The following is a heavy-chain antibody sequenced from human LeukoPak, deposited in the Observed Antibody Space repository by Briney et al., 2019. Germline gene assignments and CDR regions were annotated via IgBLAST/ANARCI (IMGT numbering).Heavy chain of an antibody. V-gene: IGHV3-30-3*01. CDR3: ARVQWGLLYPDT. CDR2: ISYDESYR. D-gene: IGHD1-26*01. Sequence: GRSLRLSCAASGFTFSSYAMHWVRQAPGKGLEWVALISYDESYRYYADSVKGRFTISRDNSKNTLYLQMNSLRADDTAVYYCARVQWGLLYPDTGGREPLVT. CDR1: GFTFSSYA. J-gene: IGHJ4*02.